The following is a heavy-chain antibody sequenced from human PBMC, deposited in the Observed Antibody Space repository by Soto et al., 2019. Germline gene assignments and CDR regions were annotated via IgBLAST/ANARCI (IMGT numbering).Heavy chain of an antibody. J-gene: IGHJ4*02. CDR2: ISAYNGNT. V-gene: IGHV1-18*01. Sequence: QVPLVQSGVEVKKPGASVKVSCKASVYTFTSYGISWVRQPPGQGLEWMGWISAYNGNTNYAQKLQGRVTMTTDTSTSTAYMELRSLRSDDTAVYYCARVGISSGWYFFDYWGQGTLVTVSS. CDR3: ARVGISSGWYFFDY. D-gene: IGHD6-19*01. CDR1: VYTFTSYG.